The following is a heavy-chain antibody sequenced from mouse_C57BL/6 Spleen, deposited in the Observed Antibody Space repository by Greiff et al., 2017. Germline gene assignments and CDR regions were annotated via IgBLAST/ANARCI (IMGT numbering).Heavy chain of an antibody. CDR1: GFTFSDYG. V-gene: IGHV5-17*01. CDR2: ISSGSSTI. Sequence: EVQVVESGGGLVKPGGSLKLSCAASGFTFSDYGMHWVRQAPEKGLEWVAYISSGSSTIYYADTVKGRFTISRDNAKNTLFLQMTSLRSEDTAMYYCARNYYGSSYGYWYFEVWGTGTTVTVAS. CDR3: ARNYYGSSYGYWYFEV. D-gene: IGHD1-1*01. J-gene: IGHJ1*03.